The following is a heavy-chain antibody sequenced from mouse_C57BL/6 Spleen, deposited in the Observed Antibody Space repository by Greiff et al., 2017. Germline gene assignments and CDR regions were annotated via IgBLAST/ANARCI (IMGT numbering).Heavy chain of an antibody. CDR2: IYPGSGNT. D-gene: IGHD2-4*01. V-gene: IGHV1-66*01. J-gene: IGHJ1*03. Sequence: VKLLESGPELVKPGASVKISCKASGYSFTSYYIHWVKQRPGQGLEWIGWIYPGSGNTKYNEKFKGKATLTADTSSSTAYMQLSSLTSEDSAVYYCASDDYDDWYFDVWGTGTTVTVSS. CDR3: ASDDYDDWYFDV. CDR1: GYSFTSYY.